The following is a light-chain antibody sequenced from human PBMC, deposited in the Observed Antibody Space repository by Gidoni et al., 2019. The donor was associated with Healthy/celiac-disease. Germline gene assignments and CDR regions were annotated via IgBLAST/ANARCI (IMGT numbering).Light chain of an antibody. CDR1: QSVSSSY. Sequence: ELVLTQSPGTLSLSPGERATLSCRASQSVSSSYLAWYQQKPGQAPRLLIYGASSRATGIPDRFRGSGSGTDFTLTISRLEPEDFAVYYCQQYGSSPWTFGQXTKVEIK. CDR2: GAS. J-gene: IGKJ1*01. V-gene: IGKV3-20*01. CDR3: QQYGSSPWT.